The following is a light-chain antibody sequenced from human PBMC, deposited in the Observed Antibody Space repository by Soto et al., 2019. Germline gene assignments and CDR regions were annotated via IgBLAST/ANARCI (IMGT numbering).Light chain of an antibody. V-gene: IGKV1-39*01. CDR2: AAS. CDR1: QSISSY. Sequence: DIQMTQSPSSLSASVGDRVPIPCRASQSISSYLNWYQQKPGKAPKILIYAASSLQSGVPSRFSGSRSGTDFTLTISSLQPEDFETYYCQQSYSNPPTFGQGTKVDIK. J-gene: IGKJ1*01. CDR3: QQSYSNPPT.